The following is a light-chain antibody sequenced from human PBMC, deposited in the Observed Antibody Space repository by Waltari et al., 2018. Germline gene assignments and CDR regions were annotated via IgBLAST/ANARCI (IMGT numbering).Light chain of an antibody. Sequence: AIRITQSPSSLSASTGDRVTITCRASQGISSYLAWYRQKPGKAPKLLIYAASTLQSGVPSRFSGSGSGTDFTLTISCLQSEDFATYYCQQYYSSFTFGPGTKVDIK. CDR2: AAS. J-gene: IGKJ3*01. V-gene: IGKV1-8*01. CDR3: QQYYSSFT. CDR1: QGISSY.